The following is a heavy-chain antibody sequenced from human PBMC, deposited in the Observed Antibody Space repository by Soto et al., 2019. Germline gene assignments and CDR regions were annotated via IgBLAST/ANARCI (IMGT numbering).Heavy chain of an antibody. D-gene: IGHD3-3*01. CDR2: INHSGST. CDR1: GGSFSGYY. J-gene: IGHJ4*02. V-gene: IGHV4-34*01. Sequence: KTSETLSLTCAVYGGSFSGYYWSWIRQPPGKGLEWIGEINHSGSTNYDPSLKSRVTISVDTSKSQFSLKLSSVTAADTAVYYCARGLTIFGVVSDWGQGTLVTVSS. CDR3: ARGLTIFGVVSD.